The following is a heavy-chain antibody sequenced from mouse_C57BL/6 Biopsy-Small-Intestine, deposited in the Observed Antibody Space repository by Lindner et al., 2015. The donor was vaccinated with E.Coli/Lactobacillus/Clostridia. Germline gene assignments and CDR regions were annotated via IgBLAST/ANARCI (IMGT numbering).Heavy chain of an antibody. CDR2: ILPGISST. D-gene: IGHD2-13*01. CDR3: ARGWTRAMDY. J-gene: IGHJ4*01. Sequence: VQLQESGAELMEPGASVKLSCKATGYTFTGYWIEWVKQRPGHGLEWIGEILPGISSTNYNEKFRGKATFTADTSSNTAYMQLSSLTTEDSAIYYCARGWTRAMDYWGQGTSVTVSS. CDR1: GYTFTGYW. V-gene: IGHV1-9*01.